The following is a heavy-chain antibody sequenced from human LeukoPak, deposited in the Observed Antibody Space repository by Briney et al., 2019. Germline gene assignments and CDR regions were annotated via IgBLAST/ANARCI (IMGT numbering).Heavy chain of an antibody. V-gene: IGHV1-46*01. D-gene: IGHD1-1*01. CDR3: ARRTLTTSSRGPFDS. CDR1: GYTFTSYY. CDR2: INPSGGST. J-gene: IGHJ4*02. Sequence: ASVKVSCKASGYTFTSYYMHWVRQAPGQGLEWMGIINPSGGSTSYAQKFQGRVTMTRDMSTSTVYMELNSLRTEDTAFYYCARRTLTTSSRGPFDSWGQGTLVTVSS.